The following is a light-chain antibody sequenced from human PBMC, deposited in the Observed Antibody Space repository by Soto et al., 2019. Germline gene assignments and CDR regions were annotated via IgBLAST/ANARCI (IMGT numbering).Light chain of an antibody. CDR2: SAS. V-gene: IGKV3-20*01. J-gene: IGKJ2*01. CDR3: QQYGNPPYT. Sequence: TVLTQSPGTLSLSPGERATLSCGASQSVSSNLLAWYQHKPGRAPGLLIYSASNRPAGIPDKFSGSGSGTDFTLTISSLEPEDFAVYYCQQYGNPPYTFGQGTKLEIK. CDR1: QSVSSNL.